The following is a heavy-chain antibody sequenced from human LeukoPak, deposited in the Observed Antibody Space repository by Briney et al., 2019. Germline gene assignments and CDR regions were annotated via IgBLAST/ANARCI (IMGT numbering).Heavy chain of an antibody. CDR1: GFTFSNYA. J-gene: IGHJ4*02. V-gene: IGHV3-23*01. CDR3: AKWGDYDVLTGYYVSDY. D-gene: IGHD3-9*01. Sequence: GASLRLSCAASGFTFSNYAMSWVRQAPGKGLEWVSAITGGGSGIYYADSMKSRFTISRDNSKNTLYLQINSLRAEDTAVYYCAKWGDYDVLTGYYVSDYWGQGTLVAVSS. CDR2: ITGGGSGI.